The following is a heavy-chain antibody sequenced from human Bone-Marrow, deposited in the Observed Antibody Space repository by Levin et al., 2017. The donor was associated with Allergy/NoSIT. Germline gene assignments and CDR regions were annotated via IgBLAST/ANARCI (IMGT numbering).Heavy chain of an antibody. V-gene: IGHV3-53*01. Sequence: GASVKVSCAASGFTVGNNYMSWVRQAPGKGLEWVSLIYSVGTTSYANSVKGRFTISRDNSKNTLYLQMDSLRVEDTAVYYCAGGPSRGYWGQGTLVTVSS. CDR1: GFTVGNNY. D-gene: IGHD3-16*01. CDR2: IYSVGTT. CDR3: AGGPSRGY. J-gene: IGHJ4*02.